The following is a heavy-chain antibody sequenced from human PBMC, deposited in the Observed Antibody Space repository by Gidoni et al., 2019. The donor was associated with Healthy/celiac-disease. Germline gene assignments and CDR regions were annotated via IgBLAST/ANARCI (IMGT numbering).Heavy chain of an antibody. CDR2: IYYSGST. V-gene: IGHV4-39*01. CDR1: GGSISSSSYY. D-gene: IGHD3-16*02. J-gene: IGHJ4*02. CDR3: ATLLRLGELSLSYYFDY. Sequence: QLQLQESGPGLVKPSETLSLTCTVSGGSISSSSYYWGWIRQPPGKGLEWIGSIYYSGSTYYNPSLKSRVTISVDTSKNQFSLKLSSVTAADTAVYYCATLLRLGELSLSYYFDYWGQGTLVTVSS.